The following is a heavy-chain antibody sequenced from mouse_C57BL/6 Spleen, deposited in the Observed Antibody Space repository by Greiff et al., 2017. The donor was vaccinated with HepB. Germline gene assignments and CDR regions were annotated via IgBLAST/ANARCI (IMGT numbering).Heavy chain of an antibody. Sequence: EVQLVESGAELVRPGSSVKMSCKTSGYTFTSYGINWVKQRPGQGLEWIGYIYIGNGYTEYNEKFKGKATLTSDTSSSTAYMQLSSLTSEDSAIYFCARSEGLRLPDYFDYWGQGTTLTVSS. CDR3: ARSEGLRLPDYFDY. CDR1: GYTFTSYG. CDR2: IYIGNGYT. J-gene: IGHJ2*01. V-gene: IGHV1-58*01. D-gene: IGHD2-4*01.